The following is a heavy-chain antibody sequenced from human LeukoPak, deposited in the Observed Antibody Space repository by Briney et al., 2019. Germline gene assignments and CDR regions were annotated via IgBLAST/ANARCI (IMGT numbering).Heavy chain of an antibody. V-gene: IGHV3-30-3*01. CDR2: ISYDGSNK. D-gene: IGHD3-22*01. Sequence: PGRSLRLSCAASGFTFSSYAMHWVRQAPGKGLEWVAVISYDGSNKYYADSVKGRFTISRDNSKNTLYLQMNSLRAEDTAVYYCARGHYYYDSSGYLNYYYYYGMDVWGQGTTVTVSS. CDR3: ARGHYYYDSSGYLNYYYYYGMDV. J-gene: IGHJ6*02. CDR1: GFTFSSYA.